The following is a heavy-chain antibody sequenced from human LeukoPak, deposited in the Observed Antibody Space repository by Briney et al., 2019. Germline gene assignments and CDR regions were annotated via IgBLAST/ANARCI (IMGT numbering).Heavy chain of an antibody. CDR2: INPSGGST. V-gene: IGHV1-46*01. Sequence: ASVKVSCKASGYTFTSYYMHWVRQAPGQGLEWMGIINPSGGSTSYAQKFQGRVTMTRDTSTSTVYMELSSLRSEDTAAYYCARDLSYCSSTSCFYDYWGQGTLVTVSS. D-gene: IGHD2-2*01. CDR3: ARDLSYCSSTSCFYDY. J-gene: IGHJ4*02. CDR1: GYTFTSYY.